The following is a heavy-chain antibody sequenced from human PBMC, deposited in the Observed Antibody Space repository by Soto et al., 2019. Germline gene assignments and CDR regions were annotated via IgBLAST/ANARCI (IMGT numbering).Heavy chain of an antibody. D-gene: IGHD3-3*01. CDR2: IYWDDDK. V-gene: IGHV2-5*02. CDR3: AHRVLRTVFGLVTTTAIYFDF. J-gene: IGHJ4*02. Sequence: QITLNESGPTQVKPRQTLTLTCTFSGFSLTTSGVGVGWIRQSPGKAPEWLALIYWDDDKRYSPSLKSRLTITKNTSKNRGALTMADLDPADTSTYYCAHRVLRTVFGLVTTTAIYFDFWGQGTPVAVSS. CDR1: GFSLTTSGVG.